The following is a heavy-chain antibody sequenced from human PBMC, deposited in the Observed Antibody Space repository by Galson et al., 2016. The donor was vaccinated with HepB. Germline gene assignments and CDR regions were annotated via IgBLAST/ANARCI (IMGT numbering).Heavy chain of an antibody. V-gene: IGHV3-23*01. CDR1: GFTFNSYA. CDR2: ISVSGSRT. J-gene: IGHJ4*02. Sequence: SLRLSCAVSGFTFNSYAMNWVHQAPGKGLEWVSTISVSGSRTYYADSVKGRFTISRDNSKNTLYLQMNSLRAEDTAIYHSATHGGIQIWYSFDYWGQGTLVTVSS. CDR3: ATHGGIQIWYSFDY. D-gene: IGHD5-18*01.